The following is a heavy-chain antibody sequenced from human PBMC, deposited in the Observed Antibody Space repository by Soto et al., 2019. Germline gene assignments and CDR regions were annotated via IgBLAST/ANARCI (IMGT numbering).Heavy chain of an antibody. J-gene: IGHJ3*02. CDR3: ARDPMRIAVAGGVWNKNAFDI. CDR1: GYTFTSYA. CDR2: INAGNGNT. V-gene: IGHV1-3*01. D-gene: IGHD6-19*01. Sequence: QVQLVQSGAEVKKPGASVKVSCKASGYTFTSYAMHWVRQAPGQRPEWMGWINAGNGNTKYSQKFQGRVTITRDTSASTAYMELSSLRSEDTAVYYCARDPMRIAVAGGVWNKNAFDIWGQGTMVTVSS.